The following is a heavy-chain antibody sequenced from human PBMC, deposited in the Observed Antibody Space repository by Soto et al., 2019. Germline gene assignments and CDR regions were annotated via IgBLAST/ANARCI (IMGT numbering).Heavy chain of an antibody. J-gene: IGHJ4*02. CDR2: IYYSGST. Sequence: QLQLQESGPGLVKPSETLSLTCTVSGGSISSSSYYWGWIRQPPGKGLEWIGSIYYSGSTYYNPCRKSRVTISVDTSKNQFSLRLSSVTAADTAVYYCARRGYSGYEYRGGYYFDYWGQGTLVTVSS. V-gene: IGHV4-39*01. D-gene: IGHD5-12*01. CDR3: ARRGYSGYEYRGGYYFDY. CDR1: GGSISSSSYY.